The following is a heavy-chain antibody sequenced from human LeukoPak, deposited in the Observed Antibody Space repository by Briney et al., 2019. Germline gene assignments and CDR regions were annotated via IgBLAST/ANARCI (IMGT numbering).Heavy chain of an antibody. CDR1: GFTFSSYA. V-gene: IGHV3-23*01. Sequence: GGSLRLSCAASGFTFSSYAMSWVRQAPGKGLEWVSAISGSGGSTYYADSVKGRFTISRDNSKNTLYLQMNSLRAEDTAAYYCARDQPDTGLGYCSGGSCYSYYYYYMDVWGKGTTVTVSS. CDR2: ISGSGGST. J-gene: IGHJ6*03. CDR3: ARDQPDTGLGYCSGGSCYSYYYYYMDV. D-gene: IGHD2-15*01.